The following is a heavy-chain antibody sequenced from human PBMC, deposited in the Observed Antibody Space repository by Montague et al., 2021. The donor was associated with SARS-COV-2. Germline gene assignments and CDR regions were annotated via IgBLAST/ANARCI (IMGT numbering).Heavy chain of an antibody. J-gene: IGHJ3*01. CDR1: GGSFSGYS. Sequence: SETLSLTCAIYGGSFSGYSWSWIRQSPGKGLEWIAEINHSGTANYNPSLKSRVSISVDTSKNQFTLKLTSVTAADTAMYYCAKEREVVRAARTLVAFDLWGQGTMVTVSS. V-gene: IGHV4-34*01. D-gene: IGHD2-2*01. CDR2: INHSGTA. CDR3: AKEREVVRAARTLVAFDL.